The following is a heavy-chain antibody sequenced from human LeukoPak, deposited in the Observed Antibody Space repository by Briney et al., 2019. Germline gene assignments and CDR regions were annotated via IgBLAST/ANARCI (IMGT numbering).Heavy chain of an antibody. J-gene: IGHJ4*02. Sequence: GGSLRLSRAASGYTFSSYAMSWVRQAPGKGLEWGSDISGSGGSTYYADSVKGRFTISRDTSKNTLYLQMNSLRAEDTAVYYCAKAEVRGGITYYFDYWGQGTLVTVSS. D-gene: IGHD3-10*01. CDR2: ISGSGGST. CDR1: GYTFSSYA. V-gene: IGHV3-23*01. CDR3: AKAEVRGGITYYFDY.